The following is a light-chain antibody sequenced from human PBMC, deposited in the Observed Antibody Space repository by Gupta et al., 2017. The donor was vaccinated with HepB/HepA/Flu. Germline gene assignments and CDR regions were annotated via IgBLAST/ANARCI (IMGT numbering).Light chain of an antibody. CDR2: WAS. CDR1: QSGLYSSRNKKY. V-gene: IGKV4-1*01. J-gene: IGKJ2*01. CDR3: QQEDSTPVT. Sequence: DIVMTQSTESLAVSLGERAAINCTSSQSGLYSSRNKKYLAWYQQRPGQPPKLLIYWASTRECGVPDRFSGSGSGTDFTLTISSRQAEDVAVYYCQQEDSTPVTFGQGTKMDIK.